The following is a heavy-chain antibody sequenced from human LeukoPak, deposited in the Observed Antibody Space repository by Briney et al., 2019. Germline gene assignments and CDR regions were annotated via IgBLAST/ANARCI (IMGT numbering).Heavy chain of an antibody. CDR3: ARGPTTVTVRFGFDP. CDR2: IYISGST. Sequence: KSSETLSLTCTVSGGSISTYYWSWIRQPAGKGLERIGRIYISGSTNYNPSLKSRVTMSVDTSKNQFSLKLSSVTAADTAIYYCARGPTTVTVRFGFDPWGQGTLVTVSS. CDR1: GGSISTYY. D-gene: IGHD4-17*01. J-gene: IGHJ5*02. V-gene: IGHV4-4*07.